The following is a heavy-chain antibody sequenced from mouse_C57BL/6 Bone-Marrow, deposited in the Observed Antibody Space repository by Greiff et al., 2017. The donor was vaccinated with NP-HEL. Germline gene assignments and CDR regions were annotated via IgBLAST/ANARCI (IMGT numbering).Heavy chain of an antibody. CDR2: IDPENGDT. J-gene: IGHJ3*01. D-gene: IGHD2-5*01. Sequence: VQLKQSGAELVRPGASVKLSCTASGFNIKDDYMHWVKQRPEQGLEWIGWIDPENGDTEYASKFQGKATITADTSSNTAYLQLSSLTSEDTAVYYCTTFYSNSFAYWGQGTLVTVSA. CDR3: TTFYSNSFAY. V-gene: IGHV14-4*01. CDR1: GFNIKDDY.